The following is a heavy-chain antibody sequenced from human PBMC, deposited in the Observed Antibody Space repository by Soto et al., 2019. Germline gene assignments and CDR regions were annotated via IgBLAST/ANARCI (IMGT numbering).Heavy chain of an antibody. J-gene: IGHJ6*02. CDR1: GGTFSSYA. CDR2: IIPISDTT. D-gene: IGHD2-2*01. V-gene: IGHV1-69*01. Sequence: QVQLVQSGAEVKKPGSSVKVSCKASGGTFSSYAISWGRQAPGQGLEWMGGIIPISDTTSYAQKFQGRVTITADESTSTAYMELSSLGSEETAEYYCARAQGSRTSLEIYYYYYYGMDVWGQGPTVTVP. CDR3: ARAQGSRTSLEIYYYYYYGMDV.